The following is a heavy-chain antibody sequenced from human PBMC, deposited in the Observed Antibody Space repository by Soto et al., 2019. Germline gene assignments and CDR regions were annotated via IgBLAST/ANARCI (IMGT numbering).Heavy chain of an antibody. CDR1: GFTFSSYG. V-gene: IGHV3-33*01. J-gene: IGHJ2*01. CDR3: ARGPPLDYYDSNFLNWYFDL. Sequence: QVQLVESGGGVVQPGRSLRLSCAASGFTFSSYGMHWVRQAPGKGLEWVAVIWYDGSNKYYADSVKGRFTISRDNSKNTLYLQMNSLRAEDTAVYYCARGPPLDYYDSNFLNWYFDLWGRGTLVTVSS. CDR2: IWYDGSNK. D-gene: IGHD3-22*01.